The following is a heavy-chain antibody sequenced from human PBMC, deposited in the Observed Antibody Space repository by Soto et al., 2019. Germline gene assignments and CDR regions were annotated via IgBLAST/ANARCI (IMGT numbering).Heavy chain of an antibody. V-gene: IGHV3-23*01. CDR3: ARGPGVYCTTGTCQGGYFDY. CDR2: IGGGGAAT. D-gene: IGHD2-8*01. Sequence: EVQLLESGGGLVQPGGSLRLSCAASGFTFSSYAMSWVRQAPGKGLEWVSGIGGGGAATNYADSVKGRFTISRDNPKNTMYLQMNSLRAEDTAVYYCARGPGVYCTTGTCQGGYFDYWGQGTLVTVSS. J-gene: IGHJ4*02. CDR1: GFTFSSYA.